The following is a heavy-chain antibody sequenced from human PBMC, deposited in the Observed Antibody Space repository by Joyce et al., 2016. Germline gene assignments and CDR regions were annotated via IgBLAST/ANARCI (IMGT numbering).Heavy chain of an antibody. J-gene: IGHJ4*02. CDR3: TRNHGQQWLIPDS. CDR2: IRTKAYGGTT. Sequence: EVHVVESGGGLVQPGRSLRLSCQASGFTFGDYALSWFSQPPGKGLEWVGCIRTKAYGGTTEYAASLKERIIISRDDSKSIVSLEMNNLETRDTAMYFCTRNHGQQWLIPDSWGQGTLVTVSS. CDR1: GFTFGDYA. D-gene: IGHD6-19*01. V-gene: IGHV3-49*03.